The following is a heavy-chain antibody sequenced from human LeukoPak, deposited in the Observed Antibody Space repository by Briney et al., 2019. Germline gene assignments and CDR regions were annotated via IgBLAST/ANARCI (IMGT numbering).Heavy chain of an antibody. CDR3: AKDEEAHYYYYMDV. D-gene: IGHD6-6*01. CDR2: ISYDGSNK. J-gene: IGHJ6*03. CDR1: GFTFSSYG. Sequence: GRSLRLSCAASGFTFSSYGMHWVRQAPGKGLEWVAVISYDGSNKYYADSVKGRFTISRDNSKNTLYLQMNSLRAEDTAVYYCAKDEEAHYYYYMDVWGKGTTVTVSS. V-gene: IGHV3-30*18.